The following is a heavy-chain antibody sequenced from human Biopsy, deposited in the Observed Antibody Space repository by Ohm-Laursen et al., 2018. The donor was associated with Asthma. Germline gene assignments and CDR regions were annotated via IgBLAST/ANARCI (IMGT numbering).Heavy chain of an antibody. Sequence: SLRLSCTASGFTFDNYTMHWVRQAPGKGLEWVTIISYDGRNTYYADSVEGQFTISRDNSKNTLFLQMSSLKPEDTAVYYCARGGLHYYEYYGMDVWGQGTTVTVSS. D-gene: IGHD2-21*02. CDR1: GFTFDNYT. J-gene: IGHJ6*02. CDR2: ISYDGRNT. CDR3: ARGGLHYYEYYGMDV. V-gene: IGHV3-30*04.